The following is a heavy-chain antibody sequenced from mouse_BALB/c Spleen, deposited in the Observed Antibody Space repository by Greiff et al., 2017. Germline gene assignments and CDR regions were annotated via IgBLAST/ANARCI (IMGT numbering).Heavy chain of an antibody. D-gene: IGHD1-1*01. CDR3: ASSYYGSAMDY. Sequence: EVKVVESGGGLVQPGGSLKLSCAASGFTFSSYTMSWVRQTPEKRLEWVAYISNGGGSTYYPDTVKGRFTISRDNAKNTLYLQMSSLKSEDTAMYYCASSYYGSAMDYWGQGTSVTVSS. V-gene: IGHV5-12-2*01. J-gene: IGHJ4*01. CDR2: ISNGGGST. CDR1: GFTFSSYT.